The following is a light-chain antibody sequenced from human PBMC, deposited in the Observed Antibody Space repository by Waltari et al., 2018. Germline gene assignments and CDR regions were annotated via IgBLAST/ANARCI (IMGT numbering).Light chain of an antibody. Sequence: QSALTQPASVSGSPGQSITISCTGASSAMGSYNYVSWYQHHPGKAPRVIIFDVIERPSGVSDRFSGSKSDNTASLTISGLQPEDEADYYCSSYTTSRTYVFGSGTRVSVL. CDR2: DVI. V-gene: IGLV2-14*03. CDR3: SSYTTSRTYV. J-gene: IGLJ1*01. CDR1: SSAMGSYNY.